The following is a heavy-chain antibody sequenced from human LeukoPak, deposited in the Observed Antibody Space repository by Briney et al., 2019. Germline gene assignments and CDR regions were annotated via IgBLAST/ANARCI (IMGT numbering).Heavy chain of an antibody. CDR1: GGTFSSYA. V-gene: IGHV1-69*05. J-gene: IGHJ6*04. D-gene: IGHD3-3*01. Sequence: SVKVSCKASGGTFSSYAISWVRQAPGQGLEWMGGIIPIFATANYAQKFQGRVTITTDESTSTAYMELSSLRSEDTAVYYCAREYFWSGYYSGPLVPPVWGKGTTVTVSS. CDR2: IIPIFATA. CDR3: AREYFWSGYYSGPLVPPV.